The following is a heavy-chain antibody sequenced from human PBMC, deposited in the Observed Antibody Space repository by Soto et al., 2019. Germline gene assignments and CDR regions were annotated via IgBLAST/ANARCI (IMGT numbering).Heavy chain of an antibody. CDR1: GFTFSSYA. CDR3: ARDVYSSSWYFDY. V-gene: IGHV3-23*01. D-gene: IGHD6-13*01. Sequence: GGSLRLSCAASGFTFSSYAMSWVRQAPGKGLEWVSAIRGGGGSTSYADSVKGRFTISRDNAKNTLYLQMNSLRAEDTAVYYCARDVYSSSWYFDYWGQGTLVTVSS. J-gene: IGHJ4*02. CDR2: IRGGGGST.